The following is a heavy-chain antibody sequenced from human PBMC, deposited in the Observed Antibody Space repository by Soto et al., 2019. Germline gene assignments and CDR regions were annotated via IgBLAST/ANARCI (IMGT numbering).Heavy chain of an antibody. J-gene: IGHJ6*03. D-gene: IGHD2-15*01. Sequence: PSETLSLTCTVYGGYFIGYYWSWIRQPPGKGLEWIGEINHSGSTNYNPSLKSRVTISVDTSKNQFSLKLSSVTAADTAVYYCARGGVVVAATLNYYYYMDVWGKGTTVTVSS. CDR3: ARGGVVVAATLNYYYYMDV. V-gene: IGHV4-34*01. CDR1: GGYFIGYY. CDR2: INHSGST.